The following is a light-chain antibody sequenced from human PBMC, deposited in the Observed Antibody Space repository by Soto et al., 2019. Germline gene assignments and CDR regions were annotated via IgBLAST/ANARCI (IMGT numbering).Light chain of an antibody. Sequence: EIVLTQSPGTLSLSPGERATLSCRASQSVSSSYFAWYQQKPGQAPRLLIYGASSRATGIPDRFSGSGSGTDLTLTISRLEPEDFAVYYCQQYGTSPRTFGPGTKVDIK. CDR3: QQYGTSPRT. CDR1: QSVSSSY. V-gene: IGKV3-20*01. CDR2: GAS. J-gene: IGKJ3*01.